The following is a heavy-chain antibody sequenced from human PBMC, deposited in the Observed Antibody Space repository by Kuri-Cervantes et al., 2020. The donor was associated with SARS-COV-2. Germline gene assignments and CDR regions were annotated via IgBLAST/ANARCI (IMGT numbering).Heavy chain of an antibody. CDR2: IIPILGIA. J-gene: IGHJ4*02. CDR1: GGTFSSYA. CDR3: ARGPFSSGWFDY. V-gene: IGHV1-69*04. Sequence: SVKVSCKASGGTFSSYAISWVRQAPGQGLEWMGRIIPILGIANYAQKFQGRVTITADKSTSTAYMELRSLRSDDTAVYYCARGPFSSGWFDYWGQGTLVTVSS. D-gene: IGHD6-19*01.